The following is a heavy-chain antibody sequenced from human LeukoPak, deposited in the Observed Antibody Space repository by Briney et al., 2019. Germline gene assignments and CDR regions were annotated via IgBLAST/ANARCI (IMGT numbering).Heavy chain of an antibody. CDR2: ISAYNGNT. J-gene: IGHJ4*02. V-gene: IGHV1-18*01. CDR3: ARVSETPYCSGGSCYSLLPDY. Sequence: GASVKVSCKASGYTFNSYGISWVRQAPGQGLEWMGWISAYNGNTNYAQKLQGRVTMTTDTSTSTAYMELRSLRSDDTAVYYCARVSETPYCSGGSCYSLLPDYWGQGTLVTVSS. D-gene: IGHD2-15*01. CDR1: GYTFNSYG.